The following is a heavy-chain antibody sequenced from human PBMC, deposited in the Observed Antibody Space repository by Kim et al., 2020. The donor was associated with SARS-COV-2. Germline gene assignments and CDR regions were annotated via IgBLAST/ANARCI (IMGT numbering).Heavy chain of an antibody. Sequence: SETLSLTCTVSGGSISSGGYYWSWIRQHPGKGLEWIGYIYYSGSTYYNPSLKSRVTISVDTSKNQFSLKLSSVTAADTAVYYCARVGSGKWFGELLHIDYWCQGTLVTVSS. D-gene: IGHD3-10*01. J-gene: IGHJ4*02. CDR2: IYYSGST. CDR3: ARVGSGKWFGELLHIDY. CDR1: GGSISSGGYY. V-gene: IGHV4-31*03.